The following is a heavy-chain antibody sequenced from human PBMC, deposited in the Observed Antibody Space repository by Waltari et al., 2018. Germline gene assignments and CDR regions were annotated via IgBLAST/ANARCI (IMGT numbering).Heavy chain of an antibody. CDR1: GYSISSGYY. CDR2: IYHSGST. Sequence: QVQLQESGPGLVKPSETLSLTCTVSGYSISSGYYWGWIRQPPGKGLDWIGSIYHSGSTYYNPSLKSRVTISVDTSKNQFSLKLSSVTAADTAVYYCARVARDYGGNSGAFDIWGQGTMVTVSS. CDR3: ARVARDYGGNSGAFDI. V-gene: IGHV4-38-2*02. D-gene: IGHD2-21*02. J-gene: IGHJ3*02.